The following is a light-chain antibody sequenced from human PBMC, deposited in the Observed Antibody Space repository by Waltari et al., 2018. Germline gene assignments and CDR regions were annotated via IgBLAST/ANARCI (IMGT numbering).Light chain of an antibody. Sequence: EIVLTQSPATLSLSPGERATLSCRASQSVSSYLAWYQQKPGQAPRLLIYDASNRATGIPARFSGSGSGTDFTLTISSLEPEDFAVYYCQQRFTFGPGTKVDTK. CDR3: QQRFT. V-gene: IGKV3-11*01. J-gene: IGKJ3*01. CDR2: DAS. CDR1: QSVSSY.